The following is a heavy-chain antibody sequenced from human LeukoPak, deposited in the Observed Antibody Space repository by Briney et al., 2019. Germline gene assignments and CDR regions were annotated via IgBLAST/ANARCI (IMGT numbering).Heavy chain of an antibody. J-gene: IGHJ4*02. CDR1: GFTFSSYS. Sequence: GGSLRLSCAASGFTFSSYSMNWVRQAPGKGLEWVSTISGSGDSTYYADSVKGRFTISRDNSKNTLYLQMNSLRAEDTAVYYCAKRTLGFRYYYDSSGYHYFDYWGQGTLVTVSS. CDR3: AKRTLGFRYYYDSSGYHYFDY. CDR2: ISGSGDST. V-gene: IGHV3-23*01. D-gene: IGHD3-22*01.